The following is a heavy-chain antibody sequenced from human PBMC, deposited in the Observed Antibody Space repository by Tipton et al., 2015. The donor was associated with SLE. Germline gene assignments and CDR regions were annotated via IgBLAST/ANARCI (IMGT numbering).Heavy chain of an antibody. V-gene: IGHV4-4*07. CDR1: GGSISSHY. CDR3: VRELDTFDI. Sequence: GLVKPSETLSLTCSVSGGSISSHYWNWIRQPAGKGLEWIGRGFASGTTDYNPSLKSRVTMSVDTSRNQFSLKLSSVTAADTAVYYCVRELDTFDIWGQGTMVTVSS. CDR2: GFASGTT. J-gene: IGHJ3*02.